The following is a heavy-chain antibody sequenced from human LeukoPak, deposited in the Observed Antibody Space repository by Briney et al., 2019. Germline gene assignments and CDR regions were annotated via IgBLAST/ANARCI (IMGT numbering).Heavy chain of an antibody. Sequence: ASVKVSCKASGYTFTVYYMHWVRQAPGQGLEWMGWINPNSGVTNYAQHFQGRVTVTRDTSISTASMELSRLRSDDTAVYYCARGGSSTRFEGGDFDYWGQGTLVTVSS. J-gene: IGHJ4*02. D-gene: IGHD2-2*01. CDR1: GYTFTVYY. CDR2: INPNSGVT. CDR3: ARGGSSTRFEGGDFDY. V-gene: IGHV1-2*02.